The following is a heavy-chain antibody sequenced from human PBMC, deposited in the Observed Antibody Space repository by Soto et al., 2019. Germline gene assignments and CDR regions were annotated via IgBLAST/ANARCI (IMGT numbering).Heavy chain of an antibody. V-gene: IGHV2-5*02. J-gene: IGHJ4*02. CDR1: GFSLSTSGVD. D-gene: IGHD6-6*01. Sequence: QITLKESGPTLVKPTQTLTLTCTFSGFSLSTSGVDVGWIRQPPGKALEWLALIYWDDVKRYSPSLKSRLTITKDPSKNQMVLTMTNMDPLDTATYYCANRRPYSNSPEYFFDYWGQGTLVTVCS. CDR2: IYWDDVK. CDR3: ANRRPYSNSPEYFFDY.